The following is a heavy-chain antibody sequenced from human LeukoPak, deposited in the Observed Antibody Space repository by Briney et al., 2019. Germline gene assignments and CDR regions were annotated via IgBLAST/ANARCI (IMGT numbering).Heavy chain of an antibody. J-gene: IGHJ4*02. Sequence: TSETLSLTCTVSGGSISNYYWSWLRQPPGKGLEWIAYINYNGGGANYNPSLRSRVTISVDTSKNQFSLRLSSVTAADTAFYYCARRRTTGTTGYFDYWGQGILVTVSS. CDR3: ARRRTTGTTGYFDY. D-gene: IGHD1-1*01. CDR2: INYNGGGA. CDR1: GGSISNYY. V-gene: IGHV4-59*08.